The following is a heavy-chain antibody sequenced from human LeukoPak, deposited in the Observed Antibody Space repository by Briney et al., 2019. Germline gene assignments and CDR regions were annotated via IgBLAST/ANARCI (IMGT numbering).Heavy chain of an antibody. J-gene: IGHJ2*01. D-gene: IGHD5-12*01. CDR3: ARRVFYGLRLNWYFDL. CDR1: GVSLNGYY. V-gene: IGHV4-34*01. CDR2: INHSGST. Sequence: KPSETLSLTCAVSGVSLNGYYWNWIRQPPGKGLEWIGEINHSGSTSYNPSLKSRVTISLDTSKNQFSLKLSSVTAADTAVYYCARRVFYGLRLNWYFDLWGRGTLVTVSS.